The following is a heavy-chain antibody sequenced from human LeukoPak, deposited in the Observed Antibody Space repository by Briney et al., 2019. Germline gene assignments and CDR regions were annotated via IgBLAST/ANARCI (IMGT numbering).Heavy chain of an antibody. CDR2: IYYSGST. CDR3: ARLNSGYYSQFDY. D-gene: IGHD3-22*01. V-gene: IGHV4-59*08. CDR1: GGSISSYH. J-gene: IGHJ4*02. Sequence: SETLSLTCTVSGGSISSYHWSWIRQPPGKGLEWIGYIYYSGSTNYNPSLKSRVTISVDTSKNHFSLTLSSVTAADTTVYCCARLNSGYYSQFDYWGQGTLVTVSS.